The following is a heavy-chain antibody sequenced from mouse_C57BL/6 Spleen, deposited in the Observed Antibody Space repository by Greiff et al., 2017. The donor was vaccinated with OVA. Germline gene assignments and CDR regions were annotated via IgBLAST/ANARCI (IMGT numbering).Heavy chain of an antibody. Sequence: EVHLVESGGGLVKPGGSLKLSCAASGFTFSDYGMHWVRQAPEKGLEWVAYISSGSSTIYYADTVKGRFTISRDNAKNTLFLQMTSLRSEDTAMYYCARIFITTVDAMDYWGQGTSVTVSS. V-gene: IGHV5-17*01. J-gene: IGHJ4*01. D-gene: IGHD1-1*01. CDR2: ISSGSSTI. CDR3: ARIFITTVDAMDY. CDR1: GFTFSDYG.